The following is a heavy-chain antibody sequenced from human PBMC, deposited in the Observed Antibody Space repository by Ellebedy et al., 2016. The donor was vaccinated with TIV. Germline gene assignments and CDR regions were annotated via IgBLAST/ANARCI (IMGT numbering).Heavy chain of an antibody. Sequence: PGGSLRLSCVASGFAFSSYWMTWVRQAPGKGLEWVANIKQDGSAKWYVDSVKGRFTISRDNAKNSLYLQVNSLTAEYTAVYYCARDPWTDDYNDYGAFDIWGQGTMVTVSS. J-gene: IGHJ3*02. V-gene: IGHV3-7*01. CDR1: GFAFSSYW. CDR2: IKQDGSAK. CDR3: ARDPWTDDYNDYGAFDI. D-gene: IGHD4-17*01.